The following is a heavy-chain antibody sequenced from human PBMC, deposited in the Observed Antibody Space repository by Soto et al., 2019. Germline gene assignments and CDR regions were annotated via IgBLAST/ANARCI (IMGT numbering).Heavy chain of an antibody. CDR1: GGSFSGSY. Sequence: PSETLSLTCAVYGGSFSGSYWSWIRQPPGKGLEWIGEINHSGSTNYNPSLKSRVTISVDTSKNQFSLKLSSVTAADTAVYYCARGKLSDYVWGSYRYHFDYWGQGTVVTVSS. CDR2: INHSGST. J-gene: IGHJ4*02. V-gene: IGHV4-34*01. CDR3: ARGKLSDYVWGSYRYHFDY. D-gene: IGHD3-16*02.